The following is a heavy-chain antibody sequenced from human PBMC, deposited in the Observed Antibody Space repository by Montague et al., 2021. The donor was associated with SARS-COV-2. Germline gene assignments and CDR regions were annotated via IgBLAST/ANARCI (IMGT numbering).Heavy chain of an antibody. D-gene: IGHD4-11*01. CDR2: IYYSGST. J-gene: IGHJ6*02. V-gene: IGHV4-59*08. CDR3: ARHLRVTTVTSHMYHYSMDV. CDR1: DDSISNYS. Sequence: SETLSLTCSVSDDSISNYSWSWIRQSPGKGLEWIGYIYYSGSTNYNPSLTSRVTISVDTSKNQVSLKLTSVKAADTAVYYCARHLRVTTVTSHMYHYSMDVWGQGTTVTVSS.